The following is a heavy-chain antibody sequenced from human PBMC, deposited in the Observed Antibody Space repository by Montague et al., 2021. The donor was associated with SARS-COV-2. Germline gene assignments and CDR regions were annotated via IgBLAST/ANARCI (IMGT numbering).Heavy chain of an antibody. D-gene: IGHD1-26*01. CDR2: IRTTGHT. Sequence: TLSLTCTASGASISTGIYYWSWIRQPAGKGLEWIGRIRTTGHTDYNSSLESRVFMSVDTSTNQFSLSPTSVTAADTAVYFCARFGSGTLEFDLWGQGTLVSVS. J-gene: IGHJ4*02. CDR3: ARFGSGTLEFDL. CDR1: GASISTGIYY. V-gene: IGHV4-61*02.